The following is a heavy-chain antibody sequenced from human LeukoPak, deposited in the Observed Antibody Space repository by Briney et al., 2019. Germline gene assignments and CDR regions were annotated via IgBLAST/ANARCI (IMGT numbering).Heavy chain of an antibody. CDR3: ARGSGSYFPFDY. D-gene: IGHD1-26*01. J-gene: IGHJ4*02. CDR1: GYTFTSYA. Sequence: ASVKVSCKASGYTFTSYAMHWVRQAPGQRLEWMGWINAGNGNTKYSQKFQGRVTITRDTSATTVYMELSSLRSEDTAVYYCARGSGSYFPFDYWGQGTLVSVSS. CDR2: INAGNGNT. V-gene: IGHV1-3*01.